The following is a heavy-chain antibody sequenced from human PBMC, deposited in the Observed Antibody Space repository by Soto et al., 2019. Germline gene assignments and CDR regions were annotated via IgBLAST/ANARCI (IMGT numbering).Heavy chain of an antibody. V-gene: IGHV3-74*01. CDR1: GFAFSTKW. CDR2: INIDGTTT. Sequence: EVQLVESGGGLVQPGGSLRLSCAASGFAFSTKWMHWVRQGPGKGLVWVSRINIDGTTTNYADSVKGQFTISRDNAKNMLYLQMDSLRAEHTAVYYCARIPYSDTDPCPWGQGTLVTVSS. J-gene: IGHJ5*02. CDR3: ARIPYSDTDPCP. D-gene: IGHD1-26*01.